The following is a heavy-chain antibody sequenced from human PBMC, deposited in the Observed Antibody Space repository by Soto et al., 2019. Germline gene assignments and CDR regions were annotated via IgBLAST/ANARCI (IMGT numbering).Heavy chain of an antibody. CDR3: ARPSGLIAAATSRWYFDL. Sequence: EVQLVQSGAEVKKPGESLKISCKGSGYSFSSYWIGWVRQMPGKGLEWMGIIYPGDSDTRYSPSFQGQVTISVDKSINTAYLQWSSLKDSDTAIYYCARPSGLIAAATSRWYFDLWGRGTLVTVSS. CDR1: GYSFSSYW. D-gene: IGHD6-25*01. V-gene: IGHV5-51*01. CDR2: IYPGDSDT. J-gene: IGHJ2*01.